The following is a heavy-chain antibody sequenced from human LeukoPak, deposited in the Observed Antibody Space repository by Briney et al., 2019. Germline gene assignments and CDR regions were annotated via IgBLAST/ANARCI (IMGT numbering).Heavy chain of an antibody. CDR3: ARDQGIAYHAFDI. J-gene: IGHJ3*02. Sequence: ASVKVSCKASGYTFTGYYMHWVRQAPGQGLEWMGWINPNSGGTNYAQKFQGWVTMTRDTSISTAYMELSRLRSDDTAVYYCARDQGIAYHAFDIWGQGTMVTVSS. CDR2: INPNSGGT. V-gene: IGHV1-2*04. CDR1: GYTFTGYY. D-gene: IGHD6-13*01.